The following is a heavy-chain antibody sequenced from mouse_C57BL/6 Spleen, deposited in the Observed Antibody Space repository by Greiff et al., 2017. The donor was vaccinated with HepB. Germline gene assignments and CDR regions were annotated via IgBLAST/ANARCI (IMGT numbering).Heavy chain of an antibody. V-gene: IGHV1-39*01. J-gene: IGHJ2*01. Sequence: EVQLQQPGAELVKPGASVKLSCKASGYTFTSYWMNWVKQSNGKSLEWIGVINPNYGTTSYNQKFKGKATLTVDQSSSTAYMQLNSLTSEDSAVYYCARTGDYFDYWGQGTTLTVSS. CDR3: ARTGDYFDY. CDR1: GYTFTSYW. CDR2: INPNYGTT. D-gene: IGHD4-1*01.